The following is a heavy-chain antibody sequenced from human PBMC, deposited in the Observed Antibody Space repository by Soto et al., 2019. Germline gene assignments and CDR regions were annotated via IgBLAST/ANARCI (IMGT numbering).Heavy chain of an antibody. J-gene: IGHJ4*02. D-gene: IGHD2-2*01. Sequence: PSETLSLTCAVSDFSISSGHYWGWIRQPPGKGLEWIGSIYHSGTTYNNPSLKSRVTMSVDTSKNQFSLKLSSVTAADTAVYYCARWRNDCSSNSCYHFDYWPREPWSPSPQ. CDR1: DFSISSGHY. CDR3: ARWRNDCSSNSCYHFDY. CDR2: IYHSGTT. V-gene: IGHV4-38-2*01.